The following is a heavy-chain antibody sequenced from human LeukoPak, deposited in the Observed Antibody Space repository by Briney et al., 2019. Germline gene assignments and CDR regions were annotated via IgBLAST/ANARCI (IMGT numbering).Heavy chain of an antibody. D-gene: IGHD3-9*01. Sequence: GGSLRLSCAASGFTFSSYSMNWVRQAPGKGLEWVSSISSSSSYIYYADSVKGRFTISRDNAKNSLYLQMNSLRAEDTAVYYCARENYDISTGYWTEYYFDYWGQGTLVTVSS. V-gene: IGHV3-21*01. J-gene: IGHJ4*02. CDR3: ARENYDISTGYWTEYYFDY. CDR2: ISSSSSYI. CDR1: GFTFSSYS.